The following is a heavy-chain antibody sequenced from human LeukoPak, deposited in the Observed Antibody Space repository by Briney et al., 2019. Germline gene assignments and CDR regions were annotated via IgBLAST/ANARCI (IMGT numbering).Heavy chain of an antibody. CDR1: GGSFSGYY. CDR2: INHSGST. V-gene: IGHV4-34*01. Sequence: SETLSLTCAVYGGSFSGYYWSWIRQPPGKGLVWIGEINHSGSTNYNPSLKSRVTISVDTSKNQFSLKLSSVTAADTAVYYCARNRRYYYDSSGPYYFDYWGQGTLVTVSS. J-gene: IGHJ4*02. D-gene: IGHD3-22*01. CDR3: ARNRRYYYDSSGPYYFDY.